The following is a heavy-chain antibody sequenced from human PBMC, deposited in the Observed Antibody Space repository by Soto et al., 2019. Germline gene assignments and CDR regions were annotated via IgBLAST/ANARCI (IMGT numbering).Heavy chain of an antibody. CDR2: VSHDGRKT. J-gene: IGHJ6*02. CDR1: GFIFSNNG. D-gene: IGHD7-27*01. CDR3: ARDLRQGSSGATVYGMDV. V-gene: IGHV3-30*03. Sequence: QVQLVESGGGEVQPGTSLRLSCIASGFIFSNNGMHWVRQAPGKGLEWVALVSHDGRKTFYADSVKGRLTIYRDNSKKTVYLHMNNLRPEDTAVYRCARDLRQGSSGATVYGMDVCRQATTVTVSS.